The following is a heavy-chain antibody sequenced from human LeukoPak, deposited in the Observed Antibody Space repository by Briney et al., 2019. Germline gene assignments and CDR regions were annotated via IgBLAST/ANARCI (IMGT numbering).Heavy chain of an antibody. J-gene: IGHJ6*02. CDR3: AGDGIAVAGTEYYYYGMDV. Sequence: GASVKVSCKASGYTFTSYGISWVRQAPGQGLEWMGWISAYNGNTNYAQKLQGRVTMTTDTSTSTAYMELRSLRSDDTAVYYCAGDGIAVAGTEYYYYGMDVWGQGTTVTVSS. D-gene: IGHD6-19*01. CDR1: GYTFTSYG. V-gene: IGHV1-18*01. CDR2: ISAYNGNT.